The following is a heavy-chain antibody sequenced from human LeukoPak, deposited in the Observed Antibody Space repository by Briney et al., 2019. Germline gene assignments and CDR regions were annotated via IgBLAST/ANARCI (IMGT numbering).Heavy chain of an antibody. V-gene: IGHV5-51*01. Sequence: GESLKISCTASGFSFTTYWIGWVRQLPGKGLEWMGIINPGDSDTRINPSFQGQVTLSADKSISTAYLQWSSLKASDTAMYYCARGSVVAGGHTWFDPWGQGTLVTVSS. CDR2: INPGDSDT. J-gene: IGHJ5*02. D-gene: IGHD2-2*01. CDR1: GFSFTTYW. CDR3: ARGSVVAGGHTWFDP.